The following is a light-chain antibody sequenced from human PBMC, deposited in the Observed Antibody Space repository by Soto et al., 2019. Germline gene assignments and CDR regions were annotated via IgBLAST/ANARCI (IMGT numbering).Light chain of an antibody. V-gene: IGLV2-14*01. CDR3: FSFTTTSTHV. J-gene: IGLJ1*01. CDR1: SSNIGNNY. CDR2: EVN. Sequence: QSVLTQPPSVSAAPGQKVTISCSGSSSNIGNNYVSWYQQHPGKAPKLMISEVNNRPSGVSNRFSGSKSGNTAYLTISGLQVEDEADYFCFSFTTTSTHVFGTGTKVTVL.